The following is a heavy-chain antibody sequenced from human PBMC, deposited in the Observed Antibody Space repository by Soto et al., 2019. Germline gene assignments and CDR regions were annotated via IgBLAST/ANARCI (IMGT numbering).Heavy chain of an antibody. Sequence: EVQLVEFGGGLVQPGESLRLSCATSGFTFSNYAMSWVRQAPGKGLEWVSGISGRGGRTFDGDSVKGRFIISRDNTKNTLYLEFNCLRAEVTAVYYCAKYVIDWYYNSIGACDVWGQGTIVIVSS. J-gene: IGHJ3*01. CDR2: ISGRGGRT. D-gene: IGHD2-21*01. CDR3: AKYVIDWYYNSIGACDV. V-gene: IGHV3-23*04. CDR1: GFTFSNYA.